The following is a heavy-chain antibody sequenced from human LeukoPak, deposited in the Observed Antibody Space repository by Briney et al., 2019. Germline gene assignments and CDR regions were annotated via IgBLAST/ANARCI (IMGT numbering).Heavy chain of an antibody. CDR3: AKAKSGWYLGYFDS. CDR2: ISGNDDTT. Sequence: QPGGSLRLSCAASGFTFSNHAMSWVRQAPGKGLEGVSVISGNDDTTYYADSVEGRFTISRDNSKNTLYLQLNSLRAEDTAVYSCAKAKSGWYLGYFDSWGQGTLVTVSS. CDR1: GFTFSNHA. J-gene: IGHJ4*02. D-gene: IGHD6-19*01. V-gene: IGHV3-23*01.